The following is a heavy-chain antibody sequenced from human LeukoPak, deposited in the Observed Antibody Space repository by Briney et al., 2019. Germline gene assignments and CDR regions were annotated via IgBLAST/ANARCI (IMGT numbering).Heavy chain of an antibody. CDR2: IYSGGST. Sequence: GSLSLSCAASGFTFSSYAMSWVRQAPGKGLEWVSVIYSGGSTYYADSVKGRFTISRDNSKNTLYLQMNSLRAEDTAVYYCASRWGFDYWGQGTLVTVSS. CDR1: GFTFSSYA. J-gene: IGHJ4*02. CDR3: ASRWGFDY. D-gene: IGHD1-26*01. V-gene: IGHV3-66*01.